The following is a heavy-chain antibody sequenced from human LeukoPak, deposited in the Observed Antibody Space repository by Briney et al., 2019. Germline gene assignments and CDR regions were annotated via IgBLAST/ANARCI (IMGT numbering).Heavy chain of an antibody. D-gene: IGHD5-24*01. CDR2: INPNSGGT. CDR3: ARTGSMATTPFDY. CDR1: GYTFTGYY. V-gene: IGHV1-2*02. Sequence: ASVKVSCKASGYTFTGYYMHWVRQAPGQGLQWMGWINPNSGGTNYAQKLQGRVTMTTDTSTSTAYMELRSLRSDDTAVYYCARTGSMATTPFDYWGQGTLVTVSS. J-gene: IGHJ4*02.